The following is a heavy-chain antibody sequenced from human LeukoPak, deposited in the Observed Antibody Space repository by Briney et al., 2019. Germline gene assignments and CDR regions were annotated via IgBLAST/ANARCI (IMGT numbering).Heavy chain of an antibody. CDR2: IRSKTNNYAT. CDR1: GFTFSGSD. J-gene: IGHJ3*02. V-gene: IGHV3-73*01. D-gene: IGHD3-22*01. Sequence: GGSLRLSCAASGFTFSGSDIHWVRQASGKGLEWVGHIRSKTNNYATADAASVKVRFTFSRDDSKNTAYIQMNSLKTEDTAVYYCTRHNYDRSGYGAFDIWGQGTMVTVSS. CDR3: TRHNYDRSGYGAFDI.